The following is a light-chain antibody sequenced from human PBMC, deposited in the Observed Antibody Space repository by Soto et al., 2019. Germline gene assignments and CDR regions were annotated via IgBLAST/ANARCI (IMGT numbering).Light chain of an antibody. CDR1: QSVSRN. Sequence: EIVMTQSPATLSVSPGERATLSCRASQSVSRNLAWYQQKPGQAPRLLIYGASTRATGIPARFSGSGSGTEFTLTISSLQSEDFAVYSCQQYNNWPPWTFGQGTKVEIK. J-gene: IGKJ1*01. CDR2: GAS. CDR3: QQYNNWPPWT. V-gene: IGKV3-15*01.